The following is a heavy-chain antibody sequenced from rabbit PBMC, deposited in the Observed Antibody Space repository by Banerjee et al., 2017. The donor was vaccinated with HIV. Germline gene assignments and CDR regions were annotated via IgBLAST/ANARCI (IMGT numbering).Heavy chain of an antibody. V-gene: IGHV1S40*01. CDR3: ARGGSGWGGLNL. D-gene: IGHD4-1*01. Sequence: QSLEESGGDLVKPGASLTLTCTASGFSFSPYNYMCWVRQAPGKGLEWIACTYTGSSGATYYASWAKGRFTISKTSSTTVTLQMTSLTAADTATYFCARGGSGWGGLNLWGPGTLVTV. J-gene: IGHJ4*01. CDR2: TYTGSSGAT. CDR1: GFSFSPYNY.